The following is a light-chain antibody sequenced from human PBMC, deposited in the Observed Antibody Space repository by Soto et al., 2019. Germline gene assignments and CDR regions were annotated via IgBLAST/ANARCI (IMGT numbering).Light chain of an antibody. Sequence: EIVLTQSPATLSLSPGDRATLSCRASQRVSSYLAWYQQKPGQATRLLIYDASNRATGIPARFSGSGSGTDFTLTISSLEPEDFAVYYCQQRSNWPPITFGQGIRLEIK. J-gene: IGKJ5*01. CDR1: QRVSSY. CDR3: QQRSNWPPIT. CDR2: DAS. V-gene: IGKV3-11*01.